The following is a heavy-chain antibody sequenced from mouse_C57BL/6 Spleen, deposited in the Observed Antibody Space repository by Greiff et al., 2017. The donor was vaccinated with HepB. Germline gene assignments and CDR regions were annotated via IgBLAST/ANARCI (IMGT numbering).Heavy chain of an antibody. Sequence: QVQLQQPGAELVKPGASVKVSCKASGYTFTSYWMHWVKQRPGQGLEWIGRIHPSDSDTNYNQKFKGKATLTVDKYSSTAYMQLISLTSGDSAVYYCAITADDGYYSAWFAYWGQGTLVTVSA. V-gene: IGHV1-74*01. CDR1: GYTFTSYW. J-gene: IGHJ3*01. D-gene: IGHD2-3*01. CDR2: IHPSDSDT. CDR3: AITADDGYYSAWFAY.